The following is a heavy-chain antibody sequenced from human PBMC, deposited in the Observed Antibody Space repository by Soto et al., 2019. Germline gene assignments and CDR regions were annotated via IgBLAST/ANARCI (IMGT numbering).Heavy chain of an antibody. V-gene: IGHV1-69*13. CDR3: ARGSDLGMYYLSYFAY. CDR1: GGTFSSYG. Sequence: GASVKVSCKASGGTFSSYGIYWVRQAPGQGLEWMGGINPLSGTGNYAQKFLGRVTMTADESTSTAYMELSRLRSEDTAMYYCARGSDLGMYYLSYFAYWGPGTPVTVSS. J-gene: IGHJ4*02. CDR2: INPLSGTG. D-gene: IGHD3-10*01.